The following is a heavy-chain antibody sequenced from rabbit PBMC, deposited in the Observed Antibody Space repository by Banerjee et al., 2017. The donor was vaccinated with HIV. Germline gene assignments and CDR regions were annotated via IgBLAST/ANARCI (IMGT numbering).Heavy chain of an antibody. V-gene: IGHV1S40*01. Sequence: QSLEESGGGLVQPEGSLTLTCKASGFDFSSNAMCWVRQAPGKGLEWIACMVLGDDSRTWYASWAKGRFTISKTSSTTVTLQMTSLTAADTATYFCTRELTGSNGLWGPGTLVTVS. CDR2: MVLGDDSRT. CDR3: TRELTGSNGL. CDR1: GFDFSSNA. J-gene: IGHJ4*01. D-gene: IGHD1-1*01.